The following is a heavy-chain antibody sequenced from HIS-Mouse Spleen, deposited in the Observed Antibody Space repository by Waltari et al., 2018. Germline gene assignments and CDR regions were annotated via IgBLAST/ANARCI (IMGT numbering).Heavy chain of an antibody. CDR3: VKDMRYSSSYFDY. J-gene: IGHJ4*02. Sequence: EVQLVESGGGLVQPGRSLRLSCAASGFTFADYAMHWVRQAPGKGLEWVSGISWNSGSIGYADSVKGRFTISRDNAKNSLYLQMNSLRAEDTALYYCVKDMRYSSSYFDYWGQGTLVTVSS. CDR2: ISWNSGSI. V-gene: IGHV3-9*01. D-gene: IGHD6-6*01. CDR1: GFTFADYA.